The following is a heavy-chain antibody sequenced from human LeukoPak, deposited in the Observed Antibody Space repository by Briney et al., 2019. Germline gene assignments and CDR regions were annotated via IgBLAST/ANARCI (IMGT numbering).Heavy chain of an antibody. V-gene: IGHV1-69*06. J-gene: IGHJ2*01. D-gene: IGHD3-9*01. CDR2: IIPIFGTA. CDR3: ATKLDILTGYSNWYFDL. Sequence: ALVKVSCKASGGTFSSYAISWVRQAPGQGLEWMGGIIPIFGTANYAQKFQGRVTITADKSTSTAYMELSSLRSEDTAVYYCATKLDILTGYSNWYFDLWGRGTLVTVSS. CDR1: GGTFSSYA.